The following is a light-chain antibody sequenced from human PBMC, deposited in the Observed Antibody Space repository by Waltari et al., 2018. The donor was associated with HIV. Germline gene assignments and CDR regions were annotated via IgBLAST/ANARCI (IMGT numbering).Light chain of an antibody. CDR3: HQIYTSPRT. V-gene: IGKV1-39*01. CDR1: QSVNSN. Sequence: DIQMTQSPSSLTASVGNRVTITCRASQSVNSNLNWYPQKTVKAPKLLIYAASPLQNGVPSMFSGSGSGTDFTLTISSLQPEDFASYHCHQIYTSPRTFGQGTKV. CDR2: AAS. J-gene: IGKJ1*01.